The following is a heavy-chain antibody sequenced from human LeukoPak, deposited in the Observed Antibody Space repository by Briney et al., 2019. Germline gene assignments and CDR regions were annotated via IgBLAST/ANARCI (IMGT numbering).Heavy chain of an antibody. Sequence: GGSLRLSCAAPGFTFTDFYMSWIRQAPGKGLEWLSDISRSSTDTNYADSVKGRFTISRDNAKNSLFVQLNSLRAEDKAVHNCARKTYYYDSRSCSKSYYFDYWGQGTLVTVSS. D-gene: IGHD3-10*01. V-gene: IGHV3-11*06. CDR3: ARKTYYYDSRSCSKSYYFDY. CDR2: ISRSSTDT. J-gene: IGHJ4*02. CDR1: GFTFTDFY.